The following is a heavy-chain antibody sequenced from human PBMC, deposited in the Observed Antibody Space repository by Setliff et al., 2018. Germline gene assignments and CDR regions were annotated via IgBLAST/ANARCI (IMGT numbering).Heavy chain of an antibody. J-gene: IGHJ4*02. D-gene: IGHD5-18*01. CDR2: FYYGGST. V-gene: IGHV4-39*01. CDR1: GASISSCSYY. Sequence: SETLSLTCTVSGASISSCSYYWGWVRQPPGKGLEWIGTFYYGGSTYYSPSLKSRVTISVDASKNQFSLKLTSVTAADTAVYSCARHGYSYGYYFEYWGQGTLVTVSS. CDR3: ARHGYSYGYYFEY.